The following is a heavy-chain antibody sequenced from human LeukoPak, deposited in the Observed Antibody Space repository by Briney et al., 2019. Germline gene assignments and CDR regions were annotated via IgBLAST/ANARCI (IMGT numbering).Heavy chain of an antibody. CDR1: GFTFDDYA. CDR2: ISWNSRSI. D-gene: IGHD3-10*01. Sequence: PGRSLRLSCAASGFTFDDYAMHWVRQVPGKGLEWVSGISWNSRSIGYADSVKGRFTISRDDAKNSLYLQMNSLRTEDTALCYCARELGGGAFDIWGQGTMVTVSS. V-gene: IGHV3-9*01. CDR3: ARELGGGAFDI. J-gene: IGHJ3*02.